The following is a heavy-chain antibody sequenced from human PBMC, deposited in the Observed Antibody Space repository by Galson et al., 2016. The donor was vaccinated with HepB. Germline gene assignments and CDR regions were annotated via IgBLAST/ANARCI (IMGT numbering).Heavy chain of an antibody. Sequence: SLRLSCAASGFTLSTYGMHWVRQAPGKGLEWVAFIWYDGSKKYYIESVKGRFIISRDNSKNTVYLQMNSLRAEERAVYYGAREGVGQVGMDVWGQGTTVTVSS. CDR1: GFTLSTYG. J-gene: IGHJ6*02. D-gene: IGHD1-26*01. CDR2: IWYDGSKK. CDR3: AREGVGQVGMDV. V-gene: IGHV3-33*01.